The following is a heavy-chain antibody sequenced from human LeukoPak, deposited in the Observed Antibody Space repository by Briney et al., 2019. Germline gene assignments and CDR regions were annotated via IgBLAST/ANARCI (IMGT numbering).Heavy chain of an antibody. V-gene: IGHV3-30*18. CDR1: GFTFSSYG. D-gene: IGHD6-13*01. CDR3: AKAPPPLYSSSWYWYFDY. Sequence: GGSLRLSCAASGFTFSSYGMPWVRQAPGKGLEWVAVISYDGSNKYYADSVKGRFTISRDNSKNTLYLQMNSLRAEDTAVYYCAKAPPPLYSSSWYWYFDYWGQGTLHTVSS. CDR2: ISYDGSNK. J-gene: IGHJ4*02.